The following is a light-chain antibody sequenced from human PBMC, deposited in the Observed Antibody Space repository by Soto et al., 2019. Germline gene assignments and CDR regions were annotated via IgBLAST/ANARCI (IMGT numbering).Light chain of an antibody. CDR1: INDIGSYNY. CDR2: EVT. J-gene: IGLJ1*01. CDR3: SSYKFSTTLRV. Sequence: QSALTQHASVSGSPGQSITLSCAGTINDIGSYNYVSWFQQHPGKAPKLIIYEVTHRPSGISTRFSGSKSGNTASLTISGLQAEDDAVYYCSSYKFSTTLRVFGRGTKLTVL. V-gene: IGLV2-14*01.